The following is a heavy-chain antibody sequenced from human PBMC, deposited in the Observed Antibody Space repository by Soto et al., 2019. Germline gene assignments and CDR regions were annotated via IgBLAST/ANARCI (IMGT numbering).Heavy chain of an antibody. D-gene: IGHD6-6*01. J-gene: IGHJ4*02. Sequence: QVQLQQWGAGLLKPSETLSLTCAVYGGSFSGYYWSWIRQPPGKGLEWIGEINHSGSTNYNPSLKSRVTISVDTSKNQFSLKLSSVTAADTAVYYCARVGYPHSRHSSSQFDYWGQGTLVTVSS. V-gene: IGHV4-34*01. CDR1: GGSFSGYY. CDR2: INHSGST. CDR3: ARVGYPHSRHSSSQFDY.